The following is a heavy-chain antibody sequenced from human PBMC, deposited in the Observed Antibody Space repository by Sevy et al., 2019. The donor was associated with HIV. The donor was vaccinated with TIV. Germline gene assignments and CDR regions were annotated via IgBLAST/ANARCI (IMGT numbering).Heavy chain of an antibody. J-gene: IGHJ4*02. CDR1: GGTFRTYG. V-gene: IGHV1-69*13. D-gene: IGHD6-19*01. Sequence: ASVKVSCKATGGTFRTYGISWVRQAPGQGLEWMGGIIPILGTVNYAQKFQGRVTIIADESTKTAYMELSSLRSEDTAVYYCARGGGNGWYYFDYWGQETLVTVSS. CDR3: ARGGGNGWYYFDY. CDR2: IIPILGTV.